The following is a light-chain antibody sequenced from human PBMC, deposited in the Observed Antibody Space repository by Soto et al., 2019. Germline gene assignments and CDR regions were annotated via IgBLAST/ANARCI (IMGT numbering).Light chain of an antibody. Sequence: VMTQSPATLSVSPGERATLSCRASQSITRNLAWYQQSPGQAPRLLIYCASTRATGIPARFSGSGSAREFTLPINSLQSEDFVVYYCQQYNNWPMWTFGQGTKVDIK. CDR2: CAS. CDR3: QQYNNWPMWT. V-gene: IGKV3-15*01. J-gene: IGKJ1*01. CDR1: QSITRN.